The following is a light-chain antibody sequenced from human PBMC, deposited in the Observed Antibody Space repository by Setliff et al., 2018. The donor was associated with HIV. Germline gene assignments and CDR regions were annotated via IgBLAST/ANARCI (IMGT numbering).Light chain of an antibody. CDR2: EVT. CDR3: SSYSDRNYLYV. J-gene: IGLJ1*01. CDR1: SRDVGGYNF. V-gene: IGLV2-8*01. Sequence: QSALTQPPSASGSPGQSVTISCTGTSRDVGGYNFVSWYQQYPGKAPKLMIYEVTKRPSGVPDRFSASKSGNTASLTVSGLQAEDEADYYCSSYSDRNYLYVFGTGTKVTVL.